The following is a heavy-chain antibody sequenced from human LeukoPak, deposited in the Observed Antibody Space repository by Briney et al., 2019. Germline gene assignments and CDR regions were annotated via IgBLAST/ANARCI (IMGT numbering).Heavy chain of an antibody. CDR1: GFTFSVYS. CDR2: IYDNGDNT. D-gene: IGHD1-1*01. J-gene: IGHJ3*02. Sequence: GGSLRLSCAASGFTFSVYSMHGVRQAPGKGVEYVSAIYDNGDNTFYANSVKGRFTISRDNSKNTLYLQMGSLTAEDMVLYYCARVGRRTYDMWGQGTMVTVSS. CDR3: ARVGRRTYDM. V-gene: IGHV3-64*01.